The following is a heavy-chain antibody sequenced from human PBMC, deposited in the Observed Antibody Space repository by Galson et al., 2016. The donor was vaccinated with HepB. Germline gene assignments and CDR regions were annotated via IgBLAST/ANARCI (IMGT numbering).Heavy chain of an antibody. CDR2: INVGNGNT. V-gene: IGHV1-3*01. CDR1: GYTLINYA. D-gene: IGHD2-2*01. CDR3: ARGFPAATIAY. J-gene: IGHJ4*02. Sequence: SVKVSCKASGYTLINYATHWVRQAPGQRLEWMGWINVGNGNTKYSQKFQGRVTITRDTSASTAYMELSSLRSEDTAVYYCARGFPAATIAYWGQGTLVTVSS.